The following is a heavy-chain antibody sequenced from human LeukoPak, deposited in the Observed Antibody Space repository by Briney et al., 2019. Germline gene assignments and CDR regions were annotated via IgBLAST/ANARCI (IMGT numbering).Heavy chain of an antibody. CDR3: ARDSGTDIVATTGQEY. CDR1: GFSFSTYS. Sequence: PGGSLRLSCAASGFSFSTYSMNWVRQAPGKGLEWVSSISSRSDYIYYADSVKGRFTISRDNAKNSLYLQMNGLRAEDTAVYYCARDSGTDIVATTGQEYWGQGTLVTVSS. CDR2: ISSRSDYI. D-gene: IGHD5-12*01. J-gene: IGHJ4*02. V-gene: IGHV3-21*01.